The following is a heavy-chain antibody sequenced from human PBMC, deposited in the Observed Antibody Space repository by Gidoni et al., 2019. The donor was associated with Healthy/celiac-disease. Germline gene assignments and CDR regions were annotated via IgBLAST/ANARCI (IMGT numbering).Heavy chain of an antibody. CDR3: AHRHRIAVAGTGGNFDY. J-gene: IGHJ4*02. CDR2: IYWNDDK. CDR1: GFSLSTSGVG. D-gene: IGHD6-19*01. V-gene: IGHV2-5*01. Sequence: QITLKESGPTLVKPTQPLPLTSTFPGFSLSTSGVGVGWSRQPPGKALEWLALIYWNDDKRYSPSLKSRITITKDTSKNQVVLTMTNMDPVDTATYYCAHRHRIAVAGTGGNFDYWGQGTLVTVSS.